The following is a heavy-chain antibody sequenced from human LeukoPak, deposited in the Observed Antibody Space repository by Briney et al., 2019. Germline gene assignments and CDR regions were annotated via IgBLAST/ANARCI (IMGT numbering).Heavy chain of an antibody. CDR1: GGSITSGGHY. J-gene: IGHJ1*01. CDR3: ARASHLGELSLGY. D-gene: IGHD3-16*02. CDR2: ISYSGTT. V-gene: IGHV4-31*03. Sequence: PSQTLSLTCTVSGGSITSGGHYWSWIRQPPGKGLEWIGYISYSGTTYYNPSLKSRVTISLGTSKNQFSLQLSSVTAADTAVYYCARASHLGELSLGYWGQGTLVTVSS.